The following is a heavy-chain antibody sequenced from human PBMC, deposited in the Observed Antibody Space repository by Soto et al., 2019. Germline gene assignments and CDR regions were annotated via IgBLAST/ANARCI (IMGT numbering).Heavy chain of an antibody. V-gene: IGHV3-23*01. J-gene: IGHJ4*02. CDR3: ARASGAYYYDSSGLYFDY. CDR2: ISGSGGTT. CDR1: GFTFSNYA. D-gene: IGHD3-22*01. Sequence: QPXGSLEASCAASGFTFSNYAMSWVRQAPGKGLEWVSAISGSGGTTYYADSVKGRFTVSRDNSKNTLYLQMNSLRAEDTAVYYCARASGAYYYDSSGLYFDYWGQGALVTVYS.